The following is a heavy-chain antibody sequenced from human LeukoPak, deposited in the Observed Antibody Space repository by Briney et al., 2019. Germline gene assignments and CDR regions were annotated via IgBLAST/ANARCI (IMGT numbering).Heavy chain of an antibody. CDR3: AREKDYYDSSGAVGAFDI. CDR2: IWYDGSNK. D-gene: IGHD3-22*01. CDR1: GFTFSSYG. J-gene: IGHJ3*02. Sequence: GRSLRLSCAASGFTFSSYGMHGVRQAPGKGLEWVAVIWYDGSNKYYADSVKGRFTISRDNSKNTLYLQMNSLRAEDTAVYYCAREKDYYDSSGAVGAFDIWGQGTMVTVSS. V-gene: IGHV3-33*01.